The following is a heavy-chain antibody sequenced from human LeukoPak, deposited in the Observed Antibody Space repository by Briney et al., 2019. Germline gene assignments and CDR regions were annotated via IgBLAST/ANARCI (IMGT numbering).Heavy chain of an antibody. V-gene: IGHV1-18*01. Sequence: ASVKVSCKASGYTFTSYGISWVRQAPGQGLEWMGWINAYNGNTNYAQKLQGRVTMTIETSTNTAYMGLRSLRSDDTAVYYCARDLTRLDYWGQGTLVTVSS. CDR3: ARDLTRLDY. CDR2: INAYNGNT. J-gene: IGHJ4*02. CDR1: GYTFTSYG.